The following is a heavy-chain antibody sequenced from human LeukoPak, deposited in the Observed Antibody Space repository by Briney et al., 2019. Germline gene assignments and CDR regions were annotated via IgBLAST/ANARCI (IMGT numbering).Heavy chain of an antibody. V-gene: IGHV4-34*01. Sequence: SETLSLTCAVYGGSFSGYYWSWIRQPPGKGLEWIGEINHSGSTNYNPSLKSRVTISVDTSKNQFSLKLSSVTAADTAVYYCARGRCSGGSCYSRRYYYYGMDVWGQGTTVTVSS. D-gene: IGHD2-15*01. CDR1: GGSFSGYY. J-gene: IGHJ6*02. CDR3: ARGRCSGGSCYSRRYYYYGMDV. CDR2: INHSGST.